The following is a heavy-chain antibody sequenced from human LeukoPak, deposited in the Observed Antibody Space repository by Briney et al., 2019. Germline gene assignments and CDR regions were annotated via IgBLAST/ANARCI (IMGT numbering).Heavy chain of an antibody. CDR2: IYTSGST. D-gene: IGHD1-26*01. CDR1: GGSISSGSYY. J-gene: IGHJ6*03. V-gene: IGHV4-61*02. CDR3: ARGSQSGIYYVVYYYYMDV. Sequence: SQTLSLTCTVSGGSISSGSYYWSWIRQPAGKGLEWIGRIYTSGSTNYNPSLKSRVTISVDTSKNQFSLKLSSVTAADTAVYYCARGSQSGIYYVVYYYYMDVWGTGTTVTVSS.